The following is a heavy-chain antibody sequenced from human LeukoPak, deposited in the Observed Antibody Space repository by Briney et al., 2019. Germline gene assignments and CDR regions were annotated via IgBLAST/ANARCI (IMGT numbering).Heavy chain of an antibody. CDR1: GFTFSSYG. J-gene: IGHJ4*02. Sequence: GGSLRLSCAASGFTFSSYGMHWVRQAPGKGLEWVAVISYDGSNKYYADSVKGRFTISRDNSKNTLYLQMDSLRAEDTAVYYCAKDLKMATILDYWGQGTLVTVSS. V-gene: IGHV3-30*18. CDR2: ISYDGSNK. CDR3: AKDLKMATILDY. D-gene: IGHD5-12*01.